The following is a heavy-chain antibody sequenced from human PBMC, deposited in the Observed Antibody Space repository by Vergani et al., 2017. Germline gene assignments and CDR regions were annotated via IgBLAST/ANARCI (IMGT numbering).Heavy chain of an antibody. D-gene: IGHD6-19*01. J-gene: IGHJ4*02. CDR3: ARQXPGSGWSPGDFDD. Sequence: QLHLQESGPGLVKPSETLALTCTVPGGSITSSSYYWGWIRQPPGKSLEWIGSIYYSGLTYYNPSLRSRVAISVDTSKNQFSLKVTSVTAADTAVYFCARQXPGSGWSPGDFDDWGQGILVTVSS. V-gene: IGHV4-39*01. CDR2: IYYSGLT. CDR1: GGSITSSSYY.